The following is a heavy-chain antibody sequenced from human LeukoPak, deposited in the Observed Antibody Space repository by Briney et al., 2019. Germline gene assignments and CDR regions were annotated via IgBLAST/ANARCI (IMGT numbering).Heavy chain of an antibody. V-gene: IGHV3-53*01. CDR1: TFTVTSNC. CDR2: IYSGAST. J-gene: IGHJ3*02. CDR3: RRDRVYCSGGSCENDAFDI. Sequence: SGGSLRLSCAAATFTVTSNCMSWVRPAQGKGLEWVSVIYSGASTYYADSVKGGSTISRDNTKTTLNLQMNSLTADTTAYYYGRRDRVYCSGGSCENDAFDIWGQGTMVTVSS. D-gene: IGHD2-15*01.